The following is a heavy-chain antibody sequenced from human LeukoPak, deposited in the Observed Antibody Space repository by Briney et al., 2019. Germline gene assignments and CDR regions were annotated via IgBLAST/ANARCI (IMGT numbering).Heavy chain of an antibody. CDR1: GFTFHNYA. V-gene: IGHV3-43*02. CDR2: ISGDGGST. D-gene: IGHD3-16*01. CDR3: AKDPFRGDFYYYMDV. Sequence: GESLKISCAASGFTFHNYAMHWVRQAPGKGLEWVSFISGDGGSTYYADSVQGRFTISRDNSKNSLYLQMISLRTEDTAFYYCAKDPFRGDFYYYMDVWGKGTTVTVSS. J-gene: IGHJ6*03.